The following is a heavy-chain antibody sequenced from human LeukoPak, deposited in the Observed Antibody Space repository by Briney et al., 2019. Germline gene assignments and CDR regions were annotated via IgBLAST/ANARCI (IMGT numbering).Heavy chain of an antibody. CDR1: GFTFSSYW. CDR2: IKQDGSEK. CDR3: ARDKNYYDRSRHSHPLDY. J-gene: IGHJ4*02. V-gene: IGHV3-7*01. Sequence: GGSLRLSCAAPGFTFSSYWMSWVRQAPGKGLEWVANIKQDGSEKYYVDSVKGRFTISRDNAKNSLYMQMNSLRAEDTTVYYCARDKNYYDRSRHSHPLDYWGQGTLVTVSS. D-gene: IGHD3-22*01.